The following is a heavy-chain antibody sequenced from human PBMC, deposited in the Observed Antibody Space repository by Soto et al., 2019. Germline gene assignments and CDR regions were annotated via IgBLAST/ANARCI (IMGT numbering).Heavy chain of an antibody. CDR3: AGESDSYGGYVVDY. CDR1: GGTFSSYA. CDR2: IIPIFGTA. D-gene: IGHD5-18*01. Sequence: QVQLVQSGAEVKKPGSSVKVSCKASGGTFSSYAISWVRQAPGQGLEWMGGIIPIFGTANYAQKFQGRVTITADESTSTAYMELSSLRSEDTAVYYCAGESDSYGGYVVDYWGQGTLVTVSS. V-gene: IGHV1-69*01. J-gene: IGHJ4*02.